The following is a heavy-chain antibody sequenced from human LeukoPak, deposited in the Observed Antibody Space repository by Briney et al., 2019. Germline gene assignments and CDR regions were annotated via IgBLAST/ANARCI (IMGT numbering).Heavy chain of an antibody. CDR1: GFTFSSYS. Sequence: GGSLRLSCAASGFTFSSYSMNWVRQAPGKGLEWVSYISSSSSTIYYADSVKGRFTISRDNSKNTLYLQMNSLRAEDTAVYYCAKDIDIVVVPAAIDYWGQGTLVTVSS. V-gene: IGHV3-48*01. CDR3: AKDIDIVVVPAAIDY. CDR2: ISSSSSTI. D-gene: IGHD2-2*01. J-gene: IGHJ4*02.